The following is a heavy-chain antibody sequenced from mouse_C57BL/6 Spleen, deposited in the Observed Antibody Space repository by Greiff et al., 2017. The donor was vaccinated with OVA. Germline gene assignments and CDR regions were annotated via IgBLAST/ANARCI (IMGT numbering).Heavy chain of an antibody. V-gene: IGHV1-80*01. D-gene: IGHD1-1*01. CDR1: GYAFSSYW. CDR3: AREGYYGSSSYYAMDY. Sequence: QVQLQQSGAELVKPGASVKISCKASGYAFSSYWMNWVKQRPGKGLEWIGQIYPGDGDTNYNGKFKGKATLTADKSSSTASMQLSSLTSEDSAVYFCAREGYYGSSSYYAMDYWGQGTSVTVSS. CDR2: IYPGDGDT. J-gene: IGHJ4*01.